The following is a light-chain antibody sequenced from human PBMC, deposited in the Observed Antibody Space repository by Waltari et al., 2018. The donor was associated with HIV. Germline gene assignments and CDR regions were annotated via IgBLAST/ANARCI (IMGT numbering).Light chain of an antibody. J-gene: IGKJ1*01. CDR3: QQSYITPWT. Sequence: DIQMTQSPSSLSASVGDRVTITCRASQTINTFLNWYQQQPGKAPKVLIYDSTRLERGVPGRFRGSGSGTDFTLDIIGLEAEDFATYFCQQSYITPWTFGQGTKIEI. CDR1: QTINTF. V-gene: IGKV1-39*01. CDR2: DST.